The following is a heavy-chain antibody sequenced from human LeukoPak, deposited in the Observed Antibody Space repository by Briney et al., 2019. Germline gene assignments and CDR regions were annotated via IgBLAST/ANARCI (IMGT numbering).Heavy chain of an antibody. CDR2: ISGSGSNK. V-gene: IGHV3-48*03. CDR3: GRDFGDWELNGGYYFDD. D-gene: IGHD3-10*01. CDR1: GFTFSSYV. J-gene: IGHJ4*02. Sequence: GGSLRLSCAASGFTFSSYVMNWVRQAPGKGLEWVSYISGSGSNKYYADSVKGRFTISRDNAKNSLYLQMNSLRAEDTAVDYCGRDFGDWELNGGYYFDDWGQGTTVTVSS.